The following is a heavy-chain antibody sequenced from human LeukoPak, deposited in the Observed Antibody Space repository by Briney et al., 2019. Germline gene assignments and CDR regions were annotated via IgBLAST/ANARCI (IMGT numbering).Heavy chain of an antibody. V-gene: IGHV4-61*01. CDR2: IYYSGST. J-gene: IGHJ4*02. CDR3: ARVGAAAGSLDY. CDR1: GRSVSSGSYY. D-gene: IGHD6-13*01. Sequence: ASETLSLTCTVSGRSVSSGSYYWSWIRQPPGKGLEWIGYIYYSGSTNYHPSLKSRVTISVDTSKNQFSLKLSSVTAADTAVYYCARVGAAAGSLDYWGQGTLVTVSS.